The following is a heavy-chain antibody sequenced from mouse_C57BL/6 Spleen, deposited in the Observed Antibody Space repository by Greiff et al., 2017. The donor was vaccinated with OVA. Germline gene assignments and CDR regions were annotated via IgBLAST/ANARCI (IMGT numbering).Heavy chain of an antibody. V-gene: IGHV1-61*01. CDR2: IYPSDSET. CDR3: ARWRIYYFDY. Sequence: QVQLQQPGAELVRPGSSVKLSCKASGYTFTSYWMDWVKQRPGQGLEWIGNIYPSDSETHYNQKFKDKATLTVDKSSSTAYMQLSSLTSEDSAVYDCARWRIYYFDYWGQGTTLTVSS. CDR1: GYTFTSYW. J-gene: IGHJ2*01.